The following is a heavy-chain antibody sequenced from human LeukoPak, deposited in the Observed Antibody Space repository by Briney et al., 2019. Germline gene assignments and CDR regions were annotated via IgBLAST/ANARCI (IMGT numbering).Heavy chain of an antibody. D-gene: IGHD4-23*01. CDR3: ARESGNSVDY. J-gene: IGHJ4*02. V-gene: IGHV3-11*01. Sequence: PGRTLRLFCAASGFTFSDYYMSWIREAPGKGLEWVSYISSSGSTIYYANSVKGRFTISRDNAKNSLYLQMNSLRAEDTAVYYCARESGNSVDYWGQGTLVTVSS. CDR2: ISSSGSTI. CDR1: GFTFSDYY.